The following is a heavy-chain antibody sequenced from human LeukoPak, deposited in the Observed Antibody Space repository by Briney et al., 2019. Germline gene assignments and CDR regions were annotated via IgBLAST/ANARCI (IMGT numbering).Heavy chain of an antibody. CDR1: GFTVSSNY. V-gene: IGHV3-53*01. J-gene: IGHJ4*02. CDR3: ARHEGSGWYLYYFDY. CDR2: IYSGGST. D-gene: IGHD6-19*01. Sequence: GGSLRLSCAASGFTVSSNYMSWVRQAPGKGLEWVSVIYSGGSTYYADSVKGRFTISRDNSKNTLYLQMNSLRAEDTAVYYCARHEGSGWYLYYFDYWGQGTLVTVSS.